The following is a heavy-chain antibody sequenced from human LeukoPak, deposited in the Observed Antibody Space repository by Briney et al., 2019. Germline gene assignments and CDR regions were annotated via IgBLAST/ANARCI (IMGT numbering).Heavy chain of an antibody. CDR2: INPSGGST. D-gene: IGHD1-26*01. CDR1: GYTFTSYY. V-gene: IGHV1-46*01. J-gene: IGHJ4*02. Sequence: ASVKVSCKASGYTFTSYYMHWVRQAPGQGLEWMGIINPSGGSTSYARKFQGRVTMTRDTSTSTVYMELSSLRSEDTAVYYCAARGVGADPFDYWGQGTLVTVSS. CDR3: AARGVGADPFDY.